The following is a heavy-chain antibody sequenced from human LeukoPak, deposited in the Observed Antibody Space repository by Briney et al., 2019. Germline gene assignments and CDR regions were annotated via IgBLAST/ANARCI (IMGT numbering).Heavy chain of an antibody. Sequence: ASVKVSCKAPGYTFTSYDINWVRQATGQGLEWMGWMNPNSGNTGYAQKFQGRVTITRNTSISTAYMELSSLRSEDTAVYYCAREGYNWNYALDYWGQGTLVTVSS. J-gene: IGHJ4*02. CDR3: AREGYNWNYALDY. CDR1: GYTFTSYD. V-gene: IGHV1-8*03. CDR2: MNPNSGNT. D-gene: IGHD1-7*01.